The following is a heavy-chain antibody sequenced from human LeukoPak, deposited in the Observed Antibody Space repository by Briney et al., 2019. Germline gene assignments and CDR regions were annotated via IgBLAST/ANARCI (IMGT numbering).Heavy chain of an antibody. Sequence: SETLSLTCTVSGGSISSCGYYWSWIRQHPGKGLEWIGYIYYSGSTYYNPSLKSRVTISVDTSKNQFSLKLSSVTAADTAVYYCARGYKLSSGWPNDAFDIWGQGTMVTVSS. J-gene: IGHJ3*02. V-gene: IGHV4-31*03. D-gene: IGHD6-19*01. CDR3: ARGYKLSSGWPNDAFDI. CDR1: GGSISSCGYY. CDR2: IYYSGST.